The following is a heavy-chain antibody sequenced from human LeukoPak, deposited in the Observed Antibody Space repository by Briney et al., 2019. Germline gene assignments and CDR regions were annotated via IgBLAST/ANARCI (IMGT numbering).Heavy chain of an antibody. V-gene: IGHV6-1*01. CDR1: GDSVSSNSAA. CDR2: TYYRSKWYN. D-gene: IGHD5-12*01. CDR3: AREHSGYDLVLYYYYGMDV. Sequence: SQTLSLTCAISGDSVSSNSAAWNWSRQSPSRGVEWLGRTYYRSKWYNDYAVSVKSRITINPNTSKNQFSLQLNSVTPKDTAVYYCAREHSGYDLVLYYYYGMDVSGQGTTVTVSS. J-gene: IGHJ6*02.